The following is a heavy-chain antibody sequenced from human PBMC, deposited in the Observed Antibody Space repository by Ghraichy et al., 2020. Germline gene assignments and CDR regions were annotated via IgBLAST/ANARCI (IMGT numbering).Heavy chain of an antibody. D-gene: IGHD5-24*01. Sequence: ESLNISCAVYGGTFSGYQWTWIRQPPGEGLEWIGDINHSGSTNYNVSLKSRVIISRDTSKNQFSLKLRSVTAADTAVYYCARATIRDGMDVWGQGTTVTVSS. CDR3: ARATIRDGMDV. J-gene: IGHJ6*02. CDR1: GGTFSGYQ. CDR2: INHSGST. V-gene: IGHV4-34*01.